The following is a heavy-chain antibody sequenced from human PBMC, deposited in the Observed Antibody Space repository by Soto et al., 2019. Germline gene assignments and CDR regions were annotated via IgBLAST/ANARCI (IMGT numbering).Heavy chain of an antibody. CDR1: GFTFSGHY. J-gene: IGHJ4*02. D-gene: IGHD2-21*02. Sequence: EVQLVESGGGLVQPGGSLRLSCEGSGFTFSGHYMDWVRQAPGKGLEWLGRIRNKPNGHTTAYAATVKGRFTISRDDSKSLVYLQMNSLKSEDTALYYCSTTVITAPLVEYWGQGTLVAVSS. V-gene: IGHV3-72*01. CDR2: IRNKPNGHTT. CDR3: STTVITAPLVEY.